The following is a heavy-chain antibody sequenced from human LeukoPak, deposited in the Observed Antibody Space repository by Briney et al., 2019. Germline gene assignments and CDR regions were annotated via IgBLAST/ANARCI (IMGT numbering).Heavy chain of an antibody. Sequence: NPSETLSLTCTVSGGSISSYYWSWLRQPPGKGLEWIGSIYYSGSTYYNPSLKSRVTISVDTSKNQFSLKLSSVTAADTAVYYCARWAPRPFDNWFDPWGQGTLVTVSS. V-gene: IGHV4-59*05. J-gene: IGHJ5*02. CDR3: ARWAPRPFDNWFDP. CDR1: GGSISSYY. D-gene: IGHD5-24*01. CDR2: IYYSGST.